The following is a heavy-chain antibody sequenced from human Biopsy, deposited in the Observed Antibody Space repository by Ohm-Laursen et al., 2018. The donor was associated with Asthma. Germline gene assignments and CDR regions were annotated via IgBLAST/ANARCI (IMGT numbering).Heavy chain of an antibody. CDR1: GFTFSSYP. CDR2: INNSSSII. Sequence: LRLSCSASGFTFSSYPMNWVRQAPGKGLEWLSYINNSSSIIYYADSVKGRFTISRDNAKNSLFLQMNSLRDEDTAVYYCARGYCRDDACYSPPDYWGQGTLVTVSS. CDR3: ARGYCRDDACYSPPDY. D-gene: IGHD2-15*01. V-gene: IGHV3-48*02. J-gene: IGHJ4*02.